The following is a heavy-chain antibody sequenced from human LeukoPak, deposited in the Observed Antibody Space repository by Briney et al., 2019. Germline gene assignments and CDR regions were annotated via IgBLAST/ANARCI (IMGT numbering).Heavy chain of an antibody. CDR3: ARVSSGWGLYFQH. J-gene: IGHJ1*01. D-gene: IGHD6-19*01. V-gene: IGHV4-39*07. Sequence: KPSETLSLTCTVSGGSISSSSYYWGWIRQPPGKGLEWIGSIYYSGSTYYNPSLKSRVTISVDTSKNQFSLKLSSVTAADTAVYYCARVSSGWGLYFQHWGQGTLVTVSS. CDR2: IYYSGST. CDR1: GGSISSSSYY.